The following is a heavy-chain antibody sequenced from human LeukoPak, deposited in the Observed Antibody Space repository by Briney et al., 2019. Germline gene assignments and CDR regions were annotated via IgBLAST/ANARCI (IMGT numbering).Heavy chain of an antibody. Sequence: SETLSLTCTVSGGSISSYYWSWIRQPPGKGLEWLGYIYYSGSTNYNPSLKSRVTISVDTSKNQFSLKLSSVTAADTAVYYCARHQIAVAGLFDYWGQGTLVTVSS. J-gene: IGHJ4*02. CDR1: GGSISSYY. CDR3: ARHQIAVAGLFDY. D-gene: IGHD6-19*01. V-gene: IGHV4-59*08. CDR2: IYYSGST.